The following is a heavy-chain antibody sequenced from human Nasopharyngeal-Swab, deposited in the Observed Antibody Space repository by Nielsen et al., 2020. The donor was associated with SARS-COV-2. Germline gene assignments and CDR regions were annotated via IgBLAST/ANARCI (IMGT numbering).Heavy chain of an antibody. V-gene: IGHV5-51*01. D-gene: IGHD6-19*01. CDR3: ARLLFGYSSGWYYYYGMDV. CDR2: IYPGDSDT. CDR1: GSSFTSYW. Sequence: GESLKISCKGSGSSFTSYWIGWVRQMPGKGLEWMGIIYPGDSDTRYSPSFQGQVTISADKSISTAYLQWSSLKASDTAMYYCARLLFGYSSGWYYYYGMDVWGQGTTVTVSS. J-gene: IGHJ6*02.